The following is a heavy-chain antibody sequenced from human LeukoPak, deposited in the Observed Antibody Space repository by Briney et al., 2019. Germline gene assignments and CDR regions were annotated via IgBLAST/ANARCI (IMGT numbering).Heavy chain of an antibody. V-gene: IGHV1-18*01. CDR3: ARLKTNYDFWSGNDY. Sequence: ASVKVSCKASGGTFSSYGISWVRQAPGQGLEWMGWISAYNGNTNYAQKLQGRVTMTTDTSTSTAYMELRSLRSDDTAVYYCARLKTNYDFWSGNDYWGQGTLVTVSS. D-gene: IGHD3-3*01. J-gene: IGHJ4*02. CDR1: GGTFSSYG. CDR2: ISAYNGNT.